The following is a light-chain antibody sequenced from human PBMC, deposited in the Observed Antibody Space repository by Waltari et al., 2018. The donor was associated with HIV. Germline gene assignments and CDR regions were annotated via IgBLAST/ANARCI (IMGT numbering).Light chain of an antibody. J-gene: IGKJ4*01. CDR3: QQRSKWPPG. Sequence: EIVLTQSPATLSLSPGERATLSCRASQSVSSYLAWYQQKPGQAPRLLIYDASNRATGIPARFSGSGSGTDFTLPNRRLEPEDFASYYCQQRSKWPPGFGGGTKVEIK. CDR2: DAS. CDR1: QSVSSY. V-gene: IGKV3-11*01.